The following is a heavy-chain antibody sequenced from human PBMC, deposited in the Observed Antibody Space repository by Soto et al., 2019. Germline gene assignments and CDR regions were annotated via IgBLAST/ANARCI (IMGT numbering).Heavy chain of an antibody. CDR3: TRGGVTVFGVANPGLLDY. V-gene: IGHV3-9*01. Sequence: GGSLRLSCAASGFTFNACAMHWVRQAPGKGLEWVSSISWNSDTVDYADSVKGRFTISRDNADNSLYLQMNSLRADDTALYYCTRGGVTVFGVANPGLLDYWGQGALVTVSS. CDR2: ISWNSDTV. J-gene: IGHJ4*02. CDR1: GFTFNACA. D-gene: IGHD3-3*01.